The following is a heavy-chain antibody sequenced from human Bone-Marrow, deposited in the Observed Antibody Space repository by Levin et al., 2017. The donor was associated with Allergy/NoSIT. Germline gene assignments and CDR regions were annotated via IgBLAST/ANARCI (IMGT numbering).Heavy chain of an antibody. V-gene: IGHV1-8*01. CDR3: ARGLSYNVLTGAYYFDY. J-gene: IGHJ4*02. D-gene: IGHD3-9*01. Sequence: GASVKVSCRASGYTFTSYDINWVRQGTGQGLEWMAWMNPNSGNTGDAEKFEDRVTLTKNTSASTAYMVLSNLRSDDTAVYYCARGLSYNVLTGAYYFDYWGQGTLVTVSS. CDR2: MNPNSGNT. CDR1: GYTFTSYD.